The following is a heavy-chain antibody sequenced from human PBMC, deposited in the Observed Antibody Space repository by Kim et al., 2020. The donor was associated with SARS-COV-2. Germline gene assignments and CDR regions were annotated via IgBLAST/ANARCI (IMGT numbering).Heavy chain of an antibody. D-gene: IGHD3-10*01. J-gene: IGHJ4*02. CDR3: AKDDGAGSIDY. CDR2: ISWNGDTI. Sequence: GGSLRLSCAASGFSFGNRVMHWVRQAPGKGLECVSTISWNGDTIAYADSVRGRFTVSRDNTKNALFVQMDSLRADDTAVYYCAKDDGAGSIDYWGQGTLV. CDR1: GFSFGNRV. V-gene: IGHV3-9*01.